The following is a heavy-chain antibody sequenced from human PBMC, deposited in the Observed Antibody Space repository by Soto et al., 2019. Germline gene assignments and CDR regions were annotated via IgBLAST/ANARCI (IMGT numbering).Heavy chain of an antibody. CDR2: IYYSGST. CDR3: ARRYGGNFDY. V-gene: IGHV4-31*03. J-gene: IGHJ4*02. D-gene: IGHD2-15*01. CDR1: GGAISSGGYY. Sequence: PSETLSLTCTVSGGAISSGGYYWSWIRQHPGKGLEWIGYIYYSGSTYYNPSLKSRVTISVDTSKNQFSLKLSSVTAADTAVYYCARRYGGNFDYWGQGTLVTVSS.